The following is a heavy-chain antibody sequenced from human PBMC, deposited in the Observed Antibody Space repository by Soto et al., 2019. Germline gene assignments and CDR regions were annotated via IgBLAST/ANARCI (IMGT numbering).Heavy chain of an antibody. CDR1: GDSISSGGYY. D-gene: IGHD2-15*01. CDR2: IFYSGRT. J-gene: IGHJ4*02. Sequence: QVKLQESGPGLVKPSQTLSLTCTFSGDSISSGGYYWSWIRQHPVKGLEWIGYIFYSGRTYYNPSLKSRVIISVDTSKNQFSLKLSSVTAADTAVYYCARGSTVAAILFDYWGQGTLVTVSS. V-gene: IGHV4-31*03. CDR3: ARGSTVAAILFDY.